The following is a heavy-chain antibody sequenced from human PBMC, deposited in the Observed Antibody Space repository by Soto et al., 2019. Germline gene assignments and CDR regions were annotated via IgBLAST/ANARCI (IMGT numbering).Heavy chain of an antibody. V-gene: IGHV1-3*01. D-gene: IGHD5-12*01. CDR2: INAGNGNT. J-gene: IGHJ4*02. Sequence: ASVKVSCKASGYTFTSYAMHWVRQAPGQRLEWMGWINAGNGNTKYSQKFQGRVTITRDTSPSTAYMELSSLRSEDTAVYYCARPSRYSGYDLDYWGQGTLVTVSS. CDR3: ARPSRYSGYDLDY. CDR1: GYTFTSYA.